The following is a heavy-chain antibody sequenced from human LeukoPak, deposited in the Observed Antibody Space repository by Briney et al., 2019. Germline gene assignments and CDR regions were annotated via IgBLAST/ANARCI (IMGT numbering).Heavy chain of an antibody. CDR2: INPNSGGT. Sequence: ASVKVSCKASGYTFTGYYMHWVRQAPGQGLEWMGWINPNSGGTNYAQKFQGRVTMTRDTSTGTAYMELSRLRSDDSAVYYCARTLYIAAAPGGFDYWGQGTLVAVSS. CDR3: ARTLYIAAAPGGFDY. D-gene: IGHD6-13*01. V-gene: IGHV1-2*02. J-gene: IGHJ4*02. CDR1: GYTFTGYY.